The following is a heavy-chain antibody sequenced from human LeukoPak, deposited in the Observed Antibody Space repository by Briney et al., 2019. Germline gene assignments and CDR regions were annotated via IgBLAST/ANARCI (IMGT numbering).Heavy chain of an antibody. D-gene: IGHD7-27*01. CDR2: ISSSSSYI. CDR3: ARSLSGEAYYFDY. V-gene: IGHV3-21*01. Sequence: PGGSLRLSCAASGFTFGNYRMNWVRQTPGKGLEWVSSISSSSSYIYYTDSVKGRFTISRDNAKNSLYLQMNSLRAEDTAVYYCARSLSGEAYYFDYWGQGTLVTASS. CDR1: GFTFGNYR. J-gene: IGHJ4*02.